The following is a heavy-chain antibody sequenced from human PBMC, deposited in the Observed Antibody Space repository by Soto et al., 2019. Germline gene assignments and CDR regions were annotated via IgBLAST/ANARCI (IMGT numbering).Heavy chain of an antibody. CDR3: ATAYVYDVENSNYYRDAFDS. CDR2: MYPDDSDI. Sequence: GESLKISCKASGYSFSFYWIGWVRQMPGKGLEWMAIMYPDDSDIRYSPSFEAHVTISADKSTSTAFLQWSSLKASDTAMYYCATAYVYDVENSNYYRDAFDSWGQGTLVPVSS. V-gene: IGHV5-51*01. CDR1: GYSFSFYW. J-gene: IGHJ3*02. D-gene: IGHD3-22*01.